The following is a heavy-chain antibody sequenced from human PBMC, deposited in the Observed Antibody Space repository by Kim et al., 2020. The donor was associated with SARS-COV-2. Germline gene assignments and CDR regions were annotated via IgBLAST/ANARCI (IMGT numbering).Heavy chain of an antibody. CDR3: ASSRGGRYYYYYYMDV. Sequence: SLKSRVTISVDTSKNQFSLKLSSVTAADTAVYYCASSRGGRYYYYYYMDVWGKGTTVTVSS. D-gene: IGHD3-16*01. J-gene: IGHJ6*03. V-gene: IGHV4-34*01.